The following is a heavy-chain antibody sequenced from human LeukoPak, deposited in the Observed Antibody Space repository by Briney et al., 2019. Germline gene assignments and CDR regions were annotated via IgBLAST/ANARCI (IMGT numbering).Heavy chain of an antibody. CDR1: GFTFSDYY. V-gene: IGHV3-11*06. J-gene: IGHJ6*04. CDR3: ASQAAAGALDV. Sequence: GGSLTLSCAASGFTFSDYYMRWIRQAPGKGREWVSYISSSSSYINYADSVKGRFTISRDNAKNSLYLQMNSLRAEDTAVYYCASQAAAGALDVWGKGGTVTASS. D-gene: IGHD6-13*01. CDR2: ISSSSSYI.